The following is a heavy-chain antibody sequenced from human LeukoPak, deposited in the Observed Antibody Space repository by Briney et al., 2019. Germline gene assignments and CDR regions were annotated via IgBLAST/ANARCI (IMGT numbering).Heavy chain of an antibody. Sequence: PSETLSLTCTVSGGSVSSYYWSWIRQPPGKGLEWIGYIHYSGITNNNPSLKSRVTISVDTSKNQFSLKLTSVTAADTAVYYCARWKSYKGVFDYWGQGTLVTVSS. D-gene: IGHD1-26*01. CDR2: IHYSGIT. J-gene: IGHJ4*02. CDR3: ARWKSYKGVFDY. V-gene: IGHV4-59*08. CDR1: GGSVSSYY.